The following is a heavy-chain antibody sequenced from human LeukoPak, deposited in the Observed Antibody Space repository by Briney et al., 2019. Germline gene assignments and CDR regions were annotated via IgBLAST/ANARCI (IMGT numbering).Heavy chain of an antibody. J-gene: IGHJ4*02. CDR2: IYYSRST. Sequence: SESLSLTCTVSGGSISNTLYYWAWIRQPPGKGLESIGSIYYSRSTYYSPSLKSRVTISVDTSKNQFSLKLTSVTAADTAVYYCARRKGFGEGYFDSWGQGTLVTVSS. CDR1: GGSISNTLYY. V-gene: IGHV4-39*01. CDR3: ARRKGFGEGYFDS. D-gene: IGHD3-10*01.